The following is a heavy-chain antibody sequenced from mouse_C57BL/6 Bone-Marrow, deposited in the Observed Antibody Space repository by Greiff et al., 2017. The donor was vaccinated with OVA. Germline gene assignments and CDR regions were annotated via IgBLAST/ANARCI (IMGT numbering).Heavy chain of an antibody. CDR2: IYPGDGDT. J-gene: IGHJ3*01. CDR3: ARSGDWDDAY. D-gene: IGHD4-1*01. CDR1: GYAFSSSW. Sequence: VQLKQSGPELVKPGASVKISCKASGYAFSSSWMNWVKQRPGKGLEWIGRIYPGDGDTNYNGKFKGKATLTADKSSSTAYMQLSSLTSEDSAVYFCARSGDWDDAYWGQGTLVTVSA. V-gene: IGHV1-82*01.